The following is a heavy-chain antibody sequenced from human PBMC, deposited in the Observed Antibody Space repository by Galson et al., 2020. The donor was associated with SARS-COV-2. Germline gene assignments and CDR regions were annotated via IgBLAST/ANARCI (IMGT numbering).Heavy chain of an antibody. V-gene: IGHV1-18*01. Sequence: ASVKVSCTASNYPFNRYGVSWVRQAPGQGLEWIGWISGSNGNTNYIQKLQGRVTMTTDPSTGTAFMELRSLRFDGTAVYYCARSGRGTYRSFDLWGRGTLVTVSS. CDR3: ARSGRGTYRSFDL. J-gene: IGHJ2*01. CDR1: NYPFNRYG. CDR2: ISGSNGNT. D-gene: IGHD3-16*01.